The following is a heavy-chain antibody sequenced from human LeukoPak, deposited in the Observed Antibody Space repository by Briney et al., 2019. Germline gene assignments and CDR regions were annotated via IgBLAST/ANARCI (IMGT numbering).Heavy chain of an antibody. Sequence: SETLSLTCTVSGGSISGSGNYWGWIRQPPGKGLEWIGSVYYSGRTHYNPSLKSRVTISGDTSNNQFSLKVISMTAADTAVYYCARRDDNSGNDWPDGFDIWGQGTMVTVSS. CDR1: GGSISGSGNY. CDR3: ARRDDNSGNDWPDGFDI. D-gene: IGHD5-12*01. J-gene: IGHJ3*02. CDR2: VYYSGRT. V-gene: IGHV4-39*01.